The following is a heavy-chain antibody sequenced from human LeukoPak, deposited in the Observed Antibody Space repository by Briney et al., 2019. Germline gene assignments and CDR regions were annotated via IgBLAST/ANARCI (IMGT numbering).Heavy chain of an antibody. Sequence: ASVNVSCKASGYTFTDYYMHWLRQAPGQGLEWMGWINANSGGTIYAQKFQGRVTLTRDTSISTAYMELTTLTSDDTAVYFCARDGVGTYDYWGQGTPVTVSS. J-gene: IGHJ4*02. CDR1: GYTFTDYY. CDR2: INANSGGT. CDR3: ARDGVGTYDY. D-gene: IGHD2-21*02. V-gene: IGHV1-2*02.